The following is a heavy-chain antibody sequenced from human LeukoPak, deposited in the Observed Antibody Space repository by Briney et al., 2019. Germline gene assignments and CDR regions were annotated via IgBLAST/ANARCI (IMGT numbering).Heavy chain of an antibody. D-gene: IGHD3-9*01. J-gene: IGHJ5*02. Sequence: SETLSLTCAVYGGSFSGYYWSWIRQPPGKGLEWIGEINHSGSTNYNPSLKSRVTISVDTSKNQFSLKLSSVTAADTAVYYCARRSSRRYYDILTGPNWFDPWGQGTLATVSS. CDR2: INHSGST. CDR1: GGSFSGYY. V-gene: IGHV4-34*01. CDR3: ARRSSRRYYDILTGPNWFDP.